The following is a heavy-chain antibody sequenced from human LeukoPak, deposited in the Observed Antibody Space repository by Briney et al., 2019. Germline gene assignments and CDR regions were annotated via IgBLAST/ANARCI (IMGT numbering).Heavy chain of an antibody. J-gene: IGHJ4*02. CDR1: GFTFSSYG. Sequence: GGSLRLSCAASGFTFSSYGMSWVRQAPGKGLEWVSAISGSGGSTYYADSVKGRFTISRDNSKNTLYLQMNSLRAEDTAVYYCAKITDTAMAARWDYWGQGTLVTVSS. V-gene: IGHV3-23*01. CDR3: AKITDTAMAARWDY. D-gene: IGHD5-18*01. CDR2: ISGSGGST.